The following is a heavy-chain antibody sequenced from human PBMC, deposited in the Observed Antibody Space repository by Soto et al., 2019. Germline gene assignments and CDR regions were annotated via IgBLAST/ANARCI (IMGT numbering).Heavy chain of an antibody. Sequence: PSETLSLTCTVSGGSISSSSYYWGWIRQPPGKGLEWIGSIYYSGSTHYNPSLKSRVTISVDTSKNQFSLKLSSVTAADTAVYYCARPYDSSGYLGYWGQGTLVTVSS. CDR3: ARPYDSSGYLGY. CDR1: GGSISSSSYY. D-gene: IGHD3-22*01. J-gene: IGHJ4*02. V-gene: IGHV4-39*01. CDR2: IYYSGST.